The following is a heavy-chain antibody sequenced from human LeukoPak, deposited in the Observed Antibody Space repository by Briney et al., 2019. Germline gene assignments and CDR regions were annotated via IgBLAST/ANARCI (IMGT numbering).Heavy chain of an antibody. V-gene: IGHV4-59*01. CDR3: ARVTGYIVEDYFDY. J-gene: IGHJ4*02. D-gene: IGHD3-22*01. Sequence: NPSETLSLTCAVYGGSFSGYYWSWIRQPPGKGLEWIGYIYYSGSTNYNPSLKSRVTISVDTSKNQFSLRLSSVTAADTAVYYCARVTGYIVEDYFDYWGQGTLVTVSS. CDR1: GGSFSGYY. CDR2: IYYSGST.